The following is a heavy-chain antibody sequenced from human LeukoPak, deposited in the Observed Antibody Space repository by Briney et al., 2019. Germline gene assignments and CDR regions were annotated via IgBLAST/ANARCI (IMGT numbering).Heavy chain of an antibody. V-gene: IGHV3-64*01. CDR1: GFTFSSYA. CDR2: ISSNGGST. Sequence: PGGSLRLSCAASGFTFSSYAMHWVRQAPGKGLEYVSAISSNGGSTYYANSVKGRFTISRDNSKNTLYLQMGSLRAEDMAVYYCARGGVLRYFDWLSDYWGQGTLVTVSS. CDR3: ARGGVLRYFDWLSDY. D-gene: IGHD3-9*01. J-gene: IGHJ4*02.